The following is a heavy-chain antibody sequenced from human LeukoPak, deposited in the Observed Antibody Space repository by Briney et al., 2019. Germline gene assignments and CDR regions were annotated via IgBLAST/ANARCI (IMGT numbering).Heavy chain of an antibody. Sequence: GGSPRLSCTVSGFDFTIYMMNLVRRPPGKGLDWVSSISSRITYIYYSDSAKRRFTISRDNSKHSLYLQMDSLRAEDTAVYYCARISGSYPGYWGQGTPVTVSS. D-gene: IGHD1-26*01. J-gene: IGHJ4*02. CDR3: ARISGSYPGY. V-gene: IGHV3-21*01. CDR1: GFDFTIYM. CDR2: ISSRITYI.